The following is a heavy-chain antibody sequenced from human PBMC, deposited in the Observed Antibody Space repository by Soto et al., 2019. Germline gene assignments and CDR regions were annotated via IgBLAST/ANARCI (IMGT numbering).Heavy chain of an antibody. J-gene: IGHJ4*02. D-gene: IGHD3-10*01. V-gene: IGHV1-18*01. Sequence: QVQLVQSGAEVKKPGASVKVSCKASGYTFTSYGISWVRQAPGQGLEWMGWISAYNGNTNYAQKLQGRVTMTTDTSTSTAYMELRSLRSDDTAVYYGARALADYYGSGSYYNVLDYWGQGTLVTVSS. CDR2: ISAYNGNT. CDR1: GYTFTSYG. CDR3: ARALADYYGSGSYYNVLDY.